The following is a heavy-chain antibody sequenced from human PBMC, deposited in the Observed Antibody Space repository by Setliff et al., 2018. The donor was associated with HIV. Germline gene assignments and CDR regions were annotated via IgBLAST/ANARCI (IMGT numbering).Heavy chain of an antibody. J-gene: IGHJ6*03. Sequence: PGGSLRLSCAASGFSFSLYAMGWVRQAAGKGLEWVSTIGAVGTPTHYAESVKGRFTISKDNSKDTLYLQMSSLRDEDTAVYYCARVQVGDPYYSYYYMDVWGEGTTVTVSS. V-gene: IGHV3-23*01. D-gene: IGHD2-8*02. CDR2: IGAVGTPT. CDR3: ARVQVGDPYYSYYYMDV. CDR1: GFSFSLYA.